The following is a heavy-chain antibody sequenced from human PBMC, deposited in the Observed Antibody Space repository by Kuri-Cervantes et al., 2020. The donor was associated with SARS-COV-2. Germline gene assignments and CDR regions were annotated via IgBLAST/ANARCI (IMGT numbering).Heavy chain of an antibody. J-gene: IGHJ4*02. Sequence: GGSLRLSCAASGFTFSSYAMHWVRQAPGKGLEWVAVISYDGSNKYYADSVKGRFTISRDNSKNTLYLQMNSLRAEDTAVYYCALRGGYSYGYYFDYCGQGTLVTVSS. CDR3: ALRGGYSYGYYFDY. CDR2: ISYDGSNK. D-gene: IGHD5-18*01. CDR1: GFTFSSYA. V-gene: IGHV3-30-3*01.